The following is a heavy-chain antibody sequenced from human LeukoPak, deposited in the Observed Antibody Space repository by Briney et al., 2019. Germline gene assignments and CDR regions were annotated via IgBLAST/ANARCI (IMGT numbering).Heavy chain of an antibody. J-gene: IGHJ4*02. CDR1: GFTVSSNY. CDR2: IYSGGST. Sequence: GGSLRLSCAASGFTVSSNYMSWVRQAPGKGPEWVSVIYSGGSTYYADSVKGRFTISRDNSKNTLYLQMNSLRAEDTAVYYCARDPPHYYYGSGSDYWGQGTLVTVSS. V-gene: IGHV3-66*01. D-gene: IGHD3-10*01. CDR3: ARDPPHYYYGSGSDY.